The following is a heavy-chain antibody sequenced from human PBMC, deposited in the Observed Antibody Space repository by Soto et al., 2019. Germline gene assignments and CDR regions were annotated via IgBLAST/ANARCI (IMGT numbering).Heavy chain of an antibody. CDR2: IYYSGST. D-gene: IGHD5-12*01. J-gene: IGHJ6*03. CDR1: GGSINSYY. CDR3: ARLLYSGYDYYYYMDV. Sequence: QVQLQESGPGLVKPSETLSLTCTVSGGSINSYYWSWIRQPPGKGLEWIGYIYYSGSTNYNPSLKSRVTISVDTSKNQFSLQLSSVTAADTAVFYCARLLYSGYDYYYYMDVWGKGTTVTVSS. V-gene: IGHV4-59*08.